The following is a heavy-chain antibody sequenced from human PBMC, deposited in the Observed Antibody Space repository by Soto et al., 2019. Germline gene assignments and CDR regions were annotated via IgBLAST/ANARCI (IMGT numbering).Heavy chain of an antibody. Sequence: PGGSLRLSCAASGFTFSSYAMSWVRQAPGKGLEWVSAISGSGGSTYYADSVKGRFTISRDNSKNTLYLQMNSLRAEDTAVYYCARLGGYYQALDSWGQGTLVTVSS. CDR1: GFTFSSYA. CDR3: ARLGGYYQALDS. D-gene: IGHD3-22*01. V-gene: IGHV3-23*01. CDR2: ISGSGGST. J-gene: IGHJ4*02.